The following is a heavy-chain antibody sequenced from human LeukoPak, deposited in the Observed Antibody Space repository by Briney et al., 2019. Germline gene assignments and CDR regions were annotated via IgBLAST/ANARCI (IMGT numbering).Heavy chain of an antibody. CDR1: GGSISSSSYY. D-gene: IGHD3-10*01. CDR3: VKPSNYYGSATDAFDF. CDR2: IYYSGST. Sequence: SETLSLTCTVSGGSISSSSYYWGWIRQPPGKGLEWIGSIYYSGSTYYNPSLKSRVTISVDTSKNHFSLKLNSVTAADTAVYYCVKPSNYYGSATDAFDFWGQGTMVTVSS. V-gene: IGHV4-39*07. J-gene: IGHJ3*01.